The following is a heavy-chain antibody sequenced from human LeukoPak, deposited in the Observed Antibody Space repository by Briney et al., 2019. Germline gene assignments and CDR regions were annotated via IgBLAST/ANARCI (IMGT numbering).Heavy chain of an antibody. J-gene: IGHJ4*02. D-gene: IGHD3-22*01. CDR1: GGTFSSYA. CDR3: ATGTPHYHDSSGYFLSGFDY. CDR2: IIPIFGTA. V-gene: IGHV1-69*13. Sequence: SVKVSCKASGGTFSSYAISWVRQAPGQGLEWMGGIIPIFGTANYAQKFQGRVTITADESTSTAYMELSSLRSEDTAVYYCATGTPHYHDSSGYFLSGFDYWGQGTLVTVSS.